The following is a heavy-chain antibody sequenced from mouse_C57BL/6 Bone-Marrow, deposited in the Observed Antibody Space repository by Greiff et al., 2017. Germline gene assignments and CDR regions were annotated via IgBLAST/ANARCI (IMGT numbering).Heavy chain of an antibody. CDR2: ISSGSSTI. V-gene: IGHV5-17*01. D-gene: IGHD4-1*02. CDR1: GFTFSDYG. CDR3: ARRQLGQYYAMDY. J-gene: IGHJ4*01. Sequence: EVMLVESGGGLVKPGGSLKLSCAASGFTFSDYGMHWVRQAPEKGLEWVAYISSGSSTIYYADTVKGRFTISRDNAKNTLFLQMTSLRSEDTAMYYCARRQLGQYYAMDYWGQGTSVTVSS.